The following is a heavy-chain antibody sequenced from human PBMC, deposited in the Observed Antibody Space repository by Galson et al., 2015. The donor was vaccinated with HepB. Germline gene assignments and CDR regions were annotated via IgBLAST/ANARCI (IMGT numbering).Heavy chain of an antibody. Sequence: SETLSLTCAVYGGSFSGSYWSWIRQPPGKGLEWIGEINHSGSTRYNPSLKSRVTISVDTSKNQFSLKVNSVTAADTAVYYCARGLARVTTQVRYYYGMDVWGQGTTVTVSS. CDR1: GGSFSGSY. D-gene: IGHD4-17*01. J-gene: IGHJ6*02. CDR2: INHSGST. V-gene: IGHV4-34*01. CDR3: ARGLARVTTQVRYYYGMDV.